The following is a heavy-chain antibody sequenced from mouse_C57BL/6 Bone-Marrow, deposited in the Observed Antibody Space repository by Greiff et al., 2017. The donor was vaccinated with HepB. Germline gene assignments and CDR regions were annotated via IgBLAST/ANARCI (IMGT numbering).Heavy chain of an antibody. V-gene: IGHV3-6*01. D-gene: IGHD1-1*01. CDR3: ARDNGYYYGFY. CDR1: GYSITSGYY. J-gene: IGHJ3*01. CDR2: ISYDGSN. Sequence: EVQLQQSGPGLVKPSQSLSLTCSVTGYSITSGYYWNWIRQFPGNKLEWMGYISYDGSNNYNPSLKNRISITRDTSKNQFFLKLNSVTTEDTATYYCARDNGYYYGFYWGQGTLVTVSA.